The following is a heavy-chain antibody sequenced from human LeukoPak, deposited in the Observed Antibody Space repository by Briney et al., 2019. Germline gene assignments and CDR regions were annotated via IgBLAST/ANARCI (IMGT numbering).Heavy chain of an antibody. V-gene: IGHV3-7*03. Sequence: GGSLRLSCAASEFTFSSYSMNWARQAPGKGLEWVASINHNGNVNYYVDSVKGRFTISRDNAKNSLYLQMSNLRAEDTAVYFCARGGGLDVWGQGATVTVSS. D-gene: IGHD3-16*01. CDR3: ARGGGLDV. J-gene: IGHJ6*02. CDR2: INHNGNVN. CDR1: EFTFSSYS.